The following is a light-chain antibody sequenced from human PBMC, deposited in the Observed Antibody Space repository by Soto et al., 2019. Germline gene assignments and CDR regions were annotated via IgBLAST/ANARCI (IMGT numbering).Light chain of an antibody. CDR1: QSISPW. J-gene: IGKJ4*01. V-gene: IGKV1-5*03. CDR3: QQYDNLLLT. CDR2: KAS. Sequence: DIQMTQSPSTLSASVGDRVTITCRASQSISPWLAWYQQKPGKAPKILIYKASSLESGVPSRFSGSESGTEFTLTISSLQPDDFATYYCQQYDNLLLTFGGGTKVEIK.